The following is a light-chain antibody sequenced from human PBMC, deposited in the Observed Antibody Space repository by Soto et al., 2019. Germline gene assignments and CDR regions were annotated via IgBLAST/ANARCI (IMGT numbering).Light chain of an antibody. V-gene: IGKV1-5*01. Sequence: DIQMTQSPSTLSASVGDRVTITCRDSQSISSWLAWYQQKPGKAPMLLIYDASSLESGVPSRFSGSGSGTEFTLTIISLQPDEFATYYCQQYNSLITFGQGTRLEIK. CDR2: DAS. J-gene: IGKJ5*01. CDR3: QQYNSLIT. CDR1: QSISSW.